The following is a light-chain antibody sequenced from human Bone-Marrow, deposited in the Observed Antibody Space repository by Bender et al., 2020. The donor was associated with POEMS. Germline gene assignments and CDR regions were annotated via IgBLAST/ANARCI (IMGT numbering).Light chain of an antibody. CDR3: SSYTSSSTVV. CDR1: GGRVASNY. CDR2: EDN. J-gene: IGLJ2*01. Sequence: FMLTQPHSVSESPGKTVIISCTGSGGRVASNYVHWYQHRPGSAPTTVIYEDNQRPSGVPDRFSGSKSGNTASLTISGLQAEDEADYYCSSYTSSSTVVFGGGTKLTVL. V-gene: IGLV6-57*02.